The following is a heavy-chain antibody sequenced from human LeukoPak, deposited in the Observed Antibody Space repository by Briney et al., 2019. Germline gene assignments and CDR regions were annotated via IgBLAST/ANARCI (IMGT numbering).Heavy chain of an antibody. V-gene: IGHV3-21*04. CDR3: ARVGYSGYDDAFDI. CDR1: GFTFRNYA. J-gene: IGHJ3*02. CDR2: ISGPSRNI. D-gene: IGHD5-12*01. Sequence: KPGGSLRLSCAASGFTFRNYAMTWVRQAPGKGLEWVSTISGPSRNIYYTDSVKGRFTISRDNAKNSLYLQMNSLRAEDTAVYYCARVGYSGYDDAFDIWGQGTMVTVSS.